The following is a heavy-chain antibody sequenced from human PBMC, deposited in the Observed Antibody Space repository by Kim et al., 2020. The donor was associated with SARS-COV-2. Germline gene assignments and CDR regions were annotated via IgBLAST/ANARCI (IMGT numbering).Heavy chain of an antibody. D-gene: IGHD4-17*01. CDR2: ISYDGSNK. Sequence: GGSLRLSCAASGFTFSSYGMHWVRQAPGKGLEWVAVISYDGSNKYYADSVKGRFTISRDNSKNTLYLQMSSLRAEDTAVYYCARGGYYGDPPYYYFDYWG. CDR3: ARGGYYGDPPYYYFDY. CDR1: GFTFSSYG. J-gene: IGHJ4*01. V-gene: IGHV3-33*05.